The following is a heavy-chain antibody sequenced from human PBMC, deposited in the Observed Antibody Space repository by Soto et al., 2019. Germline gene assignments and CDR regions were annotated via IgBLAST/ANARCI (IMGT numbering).Heavy chain of an antibody. J-gene: IGHJ6*03. CDR1: GGSISSSSYY. V-gene: IGHV4-39*01. Sequence: SETLSLTCTVSGGSISSSSYYWGWIRQPPGKGLEWIGSIYYSGSTYYNPSLKSRVTISVDTSKNQFSLKLSSVTAADTAVYYCARPEYSSSSPYYYMDVWGKGTTVTVSS. CDR3: ARPEYSSSSPYYYMDV. CDR2: IYYSGST. D-gene: IGHD6-6*01.